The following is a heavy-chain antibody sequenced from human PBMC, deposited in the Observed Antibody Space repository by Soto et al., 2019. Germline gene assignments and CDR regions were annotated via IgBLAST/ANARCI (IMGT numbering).Heavy chain of an antibody. CDR1: GFTFNMYG. J-gene: IGHJ4*02. CDR3: AKDQASGQGSFDS. V-gene: IGHV3-30*18. Sequence: TVGSLRLSCAASGFTFNMYGMHWVRQAPDKGLEWVALISYDGSNQYSADSVKGRFTISRDNSKNTLFLQMNSLRADDTAVYYCAKDQASGQGSFDSWGQGTLVTVSS. CDR2: ISYDGSNQ.